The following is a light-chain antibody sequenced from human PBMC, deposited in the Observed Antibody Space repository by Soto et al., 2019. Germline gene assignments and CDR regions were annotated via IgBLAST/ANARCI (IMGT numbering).Light chain of an antibody. CDR2: LGS. CDR1: HILLHSNGYNY. J-gene: IGKJ1*01. Sequence: DIVMTQSPLSLPLTPGEPASISFRSMHILLHSNGYNYLDWYLQKPGQSPQLLIYLGSNRASGVPDRFSGSGSGTDFTLKISRVEAEDVGVYYCMQALQTPPTFGQGTKVDIK. V-gene: IGKV2-28*01. CDR3: MQALQTPPT.